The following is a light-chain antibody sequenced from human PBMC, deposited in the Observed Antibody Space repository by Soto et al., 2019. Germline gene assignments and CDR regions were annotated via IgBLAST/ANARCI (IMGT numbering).Light chain of an antibody. J-gene: IGKJ1*01. Sequence: IQLTQSPSSLSASVGDRVTIICRASQSISNWLAWYQQKPGTAPKVLIYRASNLQSGVPSRFSGSGSGTEFTLTISSLQPDDFATYYCQQYNSYSFGQGTKVDIK. CDR3: QQYNSYS. V-gene: IGKV1-5*02. CDR1: QSISNW. CDR2: RAS.